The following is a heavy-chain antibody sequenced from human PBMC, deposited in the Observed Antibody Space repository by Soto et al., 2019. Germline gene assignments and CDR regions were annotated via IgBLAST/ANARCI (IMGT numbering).Heavy chain of an antibody. V-gene: IGHV3-23*01. D-gene: IGHD5-18*01. CDR2: ISGSGGST. Sequence: FTFSSYAMSWVRQAPGKGLEWVSAISGSGGSTYYADSVKGRFTISRDNSKNTLYLQMNSLRAEDTAVYYCAKALRIQLWFWFDPWGQGTLVTVSS. CDR3: AKALRIQLWFWFDP. CDR1: FTFSSYA. J-gene: IGHJ5*02.